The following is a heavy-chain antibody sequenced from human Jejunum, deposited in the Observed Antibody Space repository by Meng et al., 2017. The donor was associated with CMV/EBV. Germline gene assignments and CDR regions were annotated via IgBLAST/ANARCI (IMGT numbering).Heavy chain of an antibody. CDR3: ARNVPSSGWGAGFDY. CDR1: GGSISSYY. D-gene: IGHD6-19*01. V-gene: IGHV4-59*01. CDR2: IHYSGST. Sequence: GGSISSYYWTWIRQPPGKGLEWIGYIHYSGSTNYNPSLKSRVTISIELSKNQFSLKLGSVTAADTAVYYCARNVPSSGWGAGFDYWGQGTLVTVSS. J-gene: IGHJ4*02.